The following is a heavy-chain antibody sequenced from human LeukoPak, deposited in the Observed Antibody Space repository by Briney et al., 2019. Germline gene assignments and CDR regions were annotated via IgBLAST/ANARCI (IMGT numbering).Heavy chain of an antibody. V-gene: IGHV1-69*10. Sequence: ASVKVSCKASGGTLISYALNWVRQAPGQGLEWIGGIIPIFAIVNYAQNFQGRVTITADKSTNTAYMELSSLRFEDTAFYYCARADSSGYSLDENFDYWGQGTLVTVSS. CDR3: ARADSSGYSLDENFDY. D-gene: IGHD3-22*01. J-gene: IGHJ4*02. CDR2: IIPIFAIV. CDR1: GGTLISYA.